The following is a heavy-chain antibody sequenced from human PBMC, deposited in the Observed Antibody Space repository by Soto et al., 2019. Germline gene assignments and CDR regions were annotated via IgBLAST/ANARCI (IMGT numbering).Heavy chain of an antibody. Sequence: QVQLVESGGGVVQPGRSLRLSCAASGFTFSSYGMHWVRQAPGKGLEWVAVISYDGSNKYYADSVKSRFTISRDNSKNTLYLQMNSLRAEDTAVYYCAKIPGVADDYWGQGTLVTVSS. V-gene: IGHV3-30*18. CDR1: GFTFSSYG. CDR2: ISYDGSNK. CDR3: AKIPGVADDY. J-gene: IGHJ4*02. D-gene: IGHD2-15*01.